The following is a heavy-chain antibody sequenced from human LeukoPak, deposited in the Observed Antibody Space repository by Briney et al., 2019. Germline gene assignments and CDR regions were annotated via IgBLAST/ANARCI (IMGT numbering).Heavy chain of an antibody. CDR3: VGGGSSGLIAY. D-gene: IGHD6-19*01. J-gene: IGHJ4*02. CDR1: GFTFSDHY. CDR2: TRNKANSHTT. Sequence: GGSLRLSRAASGFTFSDHYMDWVRQAPGRGLEWVARTRNKANSHTTEYAASVTGRFTISRDDSKNSLYLQLNSLKTEDTAVYYCVGGGSSGLIAYWGQGTLVTVSS. V-gene: IGHV3-72*01.